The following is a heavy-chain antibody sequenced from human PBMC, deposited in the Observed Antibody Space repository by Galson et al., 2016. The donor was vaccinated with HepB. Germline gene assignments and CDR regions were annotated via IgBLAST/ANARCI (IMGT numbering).Heavy chain of an antibody. CDR1: GYTFTSYG. D-gene: IGHD1-26*01. V-gene: IGHV1-18*01. CDR3: AKEGGPTDRFDY. CDR2: ISCYNGNT. J-gene: IGHJ4*02. Sequence: SVKVSCKASGYTFTSYGISWVRQAPGQGLEWMGWISCYNGNTNYAQKLQGRVTMTTDTSTSTAYMELRSLRFDDTAVYYCAKEGGPTDRFDYWGQGTLVTVSS.